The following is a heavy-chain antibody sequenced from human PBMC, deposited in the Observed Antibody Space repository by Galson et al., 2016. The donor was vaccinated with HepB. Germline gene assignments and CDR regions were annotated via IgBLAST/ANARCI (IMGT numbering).Heavy chain of an antibody. CDR2: IWYDGSEK. V-gene: IGHV3-30*18. CDR3: AKGMTTMVRGVMHY. D-gene: IGHD3-10*01. Sequence: SLRLSCAASGFTFSTYGMHWVRQAPGKGLEWVAVIWYDGSEKYYADSVKGRFTISRDNSKNTLYLQMNSLRAEDTALYYCAKGMTTMVRGVMHYWGQGTLVTVSS. CDR1: GFTFSTYG. J-gene: IGHJ4*02.